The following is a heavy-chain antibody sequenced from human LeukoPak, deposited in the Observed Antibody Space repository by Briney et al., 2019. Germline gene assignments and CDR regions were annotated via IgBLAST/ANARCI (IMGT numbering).Heavy chain of an antibody. D-gene: IGHD3-10*01. CDR3: ARHVRARLYYYGSLYMDV. CDR1: GFTFSTYS. J-gene: IGHJ6*03. V-gene: IGHV4-34*01. CDR2: INHSGST. Sequence: GSLRLSCAASGFTFSTYSMNWIRQPPGKGLEWIGEINHSGSTNYNPSLKSRVTISVDTSKNQFSLKRSSVTAADTAVYYCARHVRARLYYYGSLYMDVWGKGTTVTVSS.